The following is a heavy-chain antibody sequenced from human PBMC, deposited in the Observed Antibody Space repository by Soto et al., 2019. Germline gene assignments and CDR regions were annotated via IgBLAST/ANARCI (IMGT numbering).Heavy chain of an antibody. V-gene: IGHV3-30*03. D-gene: IGHD3-10*01. CDR1: GFNFGFFG. CDR3: ARGNLSFDFDS. J-gene: IGHJ4*02. Sequence: QIQLVESGGDVVQPGRSLRLSCAASGFNFGFFGMHWVRQAPGKGLEWVAFISGDGINTHYADSVMGRFTLSRDYSKKPVYLQMDTLREDDTALYYCARGNLSFDFDSWGQGTRVTVSS. CDR2: ISGDGINT.